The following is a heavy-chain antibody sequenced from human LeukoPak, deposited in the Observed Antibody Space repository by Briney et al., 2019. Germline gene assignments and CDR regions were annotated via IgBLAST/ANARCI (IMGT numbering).Heavy chain of an antibody. V-gene: IGHV1-69*05. CDR1: GGTFSSYA. CDR2: IIPIFGTA. Sequence: WASVKVSCKASGGTFSSYAISWVRQAPGQGLEWMGGIIPIFGTANYAQKFQGRVTITTDESTSTAYMELSSLRSEDTAVYYCARAGYCSSTSCYTGGYYFDYWGQGTLVTVSS. J-gene: IGHJ4*02. D-gene: IGHD2-2*02. CDR3: ARAGYCSSTSCYTGGYYFDY.